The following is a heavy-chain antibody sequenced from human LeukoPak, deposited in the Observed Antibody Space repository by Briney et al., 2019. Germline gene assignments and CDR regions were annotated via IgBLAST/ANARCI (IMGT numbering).Heavy chain of an antibody. V-gene: IGHV4-39*01. Sequence: SETLSLTCTASGDSITSSSYYWGWIRQPPGKGLEWIGSIYYGGNTFYNPSLKSRVTISVDTSKNQFSLSLSSVTAADTAVYYCTRLGSGSDHFDYWGQGTLVTVSS. J-gene: IGHJ4*02. CDR1: GDSITSSSYY. CDR3: TRLGSGSDHFDY. D-gene: IGHD3-10*01. CDR2: IYYGGNT.